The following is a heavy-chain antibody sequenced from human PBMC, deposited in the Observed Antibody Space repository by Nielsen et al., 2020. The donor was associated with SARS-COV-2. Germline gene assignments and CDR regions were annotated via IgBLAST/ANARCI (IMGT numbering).Heavy chain of an antibody. CDR2: ISGSGGST. Sequence: ETLSLTCAASGFTFSSYAMSWVRQAPGKGLEWVSAISGSGGSTYYADSVKGRFTISRDNSRNTLYLQMNSLRAEDTAVYYCAKDLVKFDILTGYDYWGQGTLVTVSS. J-gene: IGHJ4*02. D-gene: IGHD3-9*01. CDR3: AKDLVKFDILTGYDY. CDR1: GFTFSSYA. V-gene: IGHV3-23*01.